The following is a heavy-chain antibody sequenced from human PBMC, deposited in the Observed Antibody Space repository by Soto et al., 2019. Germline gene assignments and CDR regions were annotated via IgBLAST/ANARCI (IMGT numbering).Heavy chain of an antibody. CDR1: GYTFTSYG. J-gene: IGHJ5*02. Sequence: SEKVSSKASGYTFTSYGISCVRQAPGQGLEWMGWISAYNGNTNYAQKLQGRVTMTTDTSTSTAYMEMRSLRSDDTAVYYWARDDQNYSGWFDPWGQGTLGTVSS. D-gene: IGHD3-10*01. CDR2: ISAYNGNT. V-gene: IGHV1-18*04. CDR3: ARDDQNYSGWFDP.